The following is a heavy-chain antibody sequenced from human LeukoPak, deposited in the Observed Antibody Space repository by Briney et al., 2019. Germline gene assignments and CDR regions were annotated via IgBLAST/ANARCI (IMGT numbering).Heavy chain of an antibody. V-gene: IGHV4-38-2*02. D-gene: IGHD5-18*01. Sequence: PSETLSLTCTVSGYSISSGYYWGWIRQPPGKGLEWIGSIYHSGSTYYNPSLKSRVTISVDTSKNQFSLKLSSVTAADTAVYYCARHVDTAMVYYWYFDLWGRGTLVTVSS. CDR2: IYHSGST. CDR1: GYSISSGYY. CDR3: ARHVDTAMVYYWYFDL. J-gene: IGHJ2*01.